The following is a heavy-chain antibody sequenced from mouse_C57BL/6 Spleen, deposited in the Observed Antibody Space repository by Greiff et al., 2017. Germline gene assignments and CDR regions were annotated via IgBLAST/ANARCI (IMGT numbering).Heavy chain of an antibody. CDR3: ERRGFLWGGYAMDY. J-gene: IGHJ4*01. CDR1: GYAFSSYW. Sequence: QVQLQQSGAELVKPGASVKISCKASGYAFSSYWMNWVKQRPGKGLEWIGQIYPGDGDTNYTGKFKGKATLTVDKYSSTAYMQLSSLTSEDSAVYFCERRGFLWGGYAMDYWGQGTSVTVSS. CDR2: IYPGDGDT. V-gene: IGHV1-80*01.